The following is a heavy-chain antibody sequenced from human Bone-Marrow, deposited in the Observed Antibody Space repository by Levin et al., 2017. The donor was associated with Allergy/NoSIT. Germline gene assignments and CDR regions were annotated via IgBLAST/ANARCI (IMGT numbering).Heavy chain of an antibody. J-gene: IGHJ6*04. CDR2: ISGSGGST. Sequence: PGGSLRLSCAASGFTFSSYAMSWVRQAPGKGLEWVSAISGSGGSTYYADSVKGRFTISRDNSKNTLYLQMNSLRAEDTAVYYWAKGPQIRDCSGGSSSYYYGMDSWGRGTTVAVAA. V-gene: IGHV3-23*01. D-gene: IGHD2-15*01. CDR1: GFTFSSYA. CDR3: AKGPQIRDCSGGSSSYYYGMDS.